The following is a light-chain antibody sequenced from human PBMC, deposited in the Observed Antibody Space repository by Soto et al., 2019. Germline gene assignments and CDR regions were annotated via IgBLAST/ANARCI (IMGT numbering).Light chain of an antibody. Sequence: DIVLTQSPATLSVSPGERATLSCRASQTVSNNYLAWYQQKPGQAPRLLIYAASTRAAGIPPRFSVGGSGTEFTLTISSLQSEDFAVYYCQQYSNWPRTFGRGTKVEIK. CDR2: AAS. CDR3: QQYSNWPRT. V-gene: IGKV3-15*01. J-gene: IGKJ1*01. CDR1: QTVSNNY.